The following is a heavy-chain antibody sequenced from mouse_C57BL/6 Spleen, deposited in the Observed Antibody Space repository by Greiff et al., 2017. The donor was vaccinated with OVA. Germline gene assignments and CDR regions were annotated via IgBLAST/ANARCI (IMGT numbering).Heavy chain of an antibody. CDR1: GYAFSSSW. D-gene: IGHD4-1*01. J-gene: IGHJ2*01. Sequence: VQGVESGPELVKPGASVKISCKASGYAFSSSWMNWVKQRPGKGLEWIGRIYPGDGDTNYNGKFKGKATLTADKSSSTAYMQLSSLTSEDSAVYFCARSLGLDYWGQGTTLTVSS. V-gene: IGHV1-82*01. CDR3: ARSLGLDY. CDR2: IYPGDGDT.